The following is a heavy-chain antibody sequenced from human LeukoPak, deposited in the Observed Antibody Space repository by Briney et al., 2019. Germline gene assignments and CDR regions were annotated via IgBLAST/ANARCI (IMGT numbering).Heavy chain of an antibody. CDR2: ISFSSATI. CDR1: GFTFSSYS. D-gene: IGHD4-23*01. V-gene: IGHV3-48*01. Sequence: GGSLRLSCEASGFTFSSYSMNWVRQAPGKGLEWVSYISFSSATIHYADSVKGRFTISRDNAKNSLYLQLNSLRAEDTALYYCARGGGNMGWFDPWGQGTLVTVSS. CDR3: ARGGGNMGWFDP. J-gene: IGHJ5*02.